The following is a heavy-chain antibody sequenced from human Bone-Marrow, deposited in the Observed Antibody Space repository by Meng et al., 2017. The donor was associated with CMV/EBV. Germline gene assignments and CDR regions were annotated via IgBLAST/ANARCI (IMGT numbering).Heavy chain of an antibody. D-gene: IGHD6-13*01. Sequence: SQTLSLTCAVYGGSFSGYYWSWIRQPPGKGLEWIGEINHSGSTNYNPSLKSRVTISVDTSKNQFSLKLSSVTAADTAVYYCARGRIPWYSSSWLNWFDPWGHGTLVTVSS. CDR1: GGSFSGYY. V-gene: IGHV4-34*01. CDR3: ARGRIPWYSSSWLNWFDP. J-gene: IGHJ5*02. CDR2: INHSGST.